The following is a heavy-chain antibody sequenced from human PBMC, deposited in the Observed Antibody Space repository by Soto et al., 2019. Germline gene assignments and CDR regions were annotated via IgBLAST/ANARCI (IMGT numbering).Heavy chain of an antibody. CDR1: GGSFSGYY. D-gene: IGHD5-18*01. CDR3: ARGRELRGYSYGSFDY. J-gene: IGHJ4*02. V-gene: IGHV4-34*01. CDR2: INHSGST. Sequence: QVQLQQWGAGLLKPSETLSLTCAVYGGSFSGYYWSWIRQPPGKGLEWIGEINHSGSTNYNPSLKSRVTISVDTSKNQFSLKLSSVTAADTAVYYCARGRELRGYSYGSFDYWGQGTLVTVSS.